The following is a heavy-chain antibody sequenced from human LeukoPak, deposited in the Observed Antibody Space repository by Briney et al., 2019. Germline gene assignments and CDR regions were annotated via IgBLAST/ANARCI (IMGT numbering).Heavy chain of an antibody. V-gene: IGHV4-34*01. J-gene: IGHJ4*02. CDR2: INHSGSI. CDR1: GGSFSGYY. Sequence: SETLPLTCAVYGGSFSGYYWSWIRQSPGKGLEWIGEINHSGSINYNPSLKSRVTVSVDSSRNQFSLKLSSVTAADTAMYYCAFTTGNYYLDYWGQGTLVTVSS. CDR3: AFTTGNYYLDY. D-gene: IGHD1-7*01.